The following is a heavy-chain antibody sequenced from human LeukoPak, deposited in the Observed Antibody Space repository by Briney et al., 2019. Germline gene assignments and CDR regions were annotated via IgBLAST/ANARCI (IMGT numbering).Heavy chain of an antibody. CDR2: ISWNSYTI. D-gene: IGHD6-13*01. J-gene: IGHJ6*02. V-gene: IGHV3-9*01. CDR1: GFTFSSYS. Sequence: PGGSLRLSCAASGFTFSSYSMNWVRQAPGKGLEWVSGISWNSYTIGYADSVKGRFTISRDNAKNSLYLQMNSLRAEDTALYYCARSPDSSTWYAYYYSMDVWGQGTTVTVSS. CDR3: ARSPDSSTWYAYYYSMDV.